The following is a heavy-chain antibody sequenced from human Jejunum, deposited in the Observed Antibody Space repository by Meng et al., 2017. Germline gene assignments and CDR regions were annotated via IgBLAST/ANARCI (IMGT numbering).Heavy chain of an antibody. D-gene: IGHD1-26*01. J-gene: IGHJ5*02. Sequence: QVPLHEAGPGLVKPSETLSLTCTVSGDSISGYYWSWIRQPAGKGLEWIGRIYTSGSTNYNPSLKSRVTMSVDTSKNQFSLKLNSVTAADTAVYYCARGHPRMSGSYGWFDPWGQGTLVTVFS. CDR2: IYTSGST. V-gene: IGHV4-4*07. CDR1: GDSISGYY. CDR3: ARGHPRMSGSYGWFDP.